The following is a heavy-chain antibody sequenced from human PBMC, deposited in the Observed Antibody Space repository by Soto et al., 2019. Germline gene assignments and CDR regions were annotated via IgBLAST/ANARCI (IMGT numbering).Heavy chain of an antibody. Sequence: SETLSLTCAVSGCSISSSNWWSWVRQPPGKGLEWIGEIYHSGSTNYNPSLKSRVTISVDKSKNQFSLKLSSVTAADTAVYYCARSSGYGDYAYYFDYWGKGTLVTVSS. D-gene: IGHD4-17*01. CDR2: IYHSGST. V-gene: IGHV4-4*02. CDR1: GCSISSSNW. CDR3: ARSSGYGDYAYYFDY. J-gene: IGHJ4*02.